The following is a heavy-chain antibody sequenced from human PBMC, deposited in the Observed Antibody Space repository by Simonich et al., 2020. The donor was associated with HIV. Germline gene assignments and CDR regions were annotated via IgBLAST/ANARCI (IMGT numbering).Heavy chain of an antibody. D-gene: IGHD6-6*01. J-gene: IGHJ4*02. Sequence: EVQLVESGGGLVQPGRSLRLSCAASGFTFDYYAMHWVRQAPGKGMEWGSELSWNSGSIGYADSVKGRFTISRDNAKNSLYLQMNSLRAEDMALYYCAKDRYSSSSGSFDYWGQGTLVTVSS. CDR3: AKDRYSSSSGSFDY. V-gene: IGHV3-9*03. CDR1: GFTFDYYA. CDR2: LSWNSGSI.